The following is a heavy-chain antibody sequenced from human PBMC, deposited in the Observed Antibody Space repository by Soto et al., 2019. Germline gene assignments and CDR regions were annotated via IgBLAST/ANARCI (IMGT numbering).Heavy chain of an antibody. D-gene: IGHD6-19*01. CDR3: AREDGAVAPFDY. V-gene: IGHV3-30*03. CDR1: GFTFSNYG. CDR2: ISHDGSNT. Sequence: GGSLRLSCAASGFTFSNYGMHWVRQAPGKGLEWLAFISHDGSNTYYADSVKGRFTISRDNSKNTLYLQMNSLRAEDTAVYYCAREDGAVAPFDYWGQGTLVTVSS. J-gene: IGHJ4*02.